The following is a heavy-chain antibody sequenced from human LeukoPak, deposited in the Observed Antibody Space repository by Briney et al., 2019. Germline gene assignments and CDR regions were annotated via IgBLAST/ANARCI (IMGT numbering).Heavy chain of an antibody. CDR3: AKLYSKGYYFDY. CDR2: IWYDGSNK. CDR1: GFTFSSYG. J-gene: IGHJ4*02. V-gene: IGHV3-30*02. D-gene: IGHD4-11*01. Sequence: GGSLRLSCAASGFTFSSYGMHWVRQAPGKGLEWVAVIWYDGSNKYYADSVKGRFTISRDNSKNTLYLQMNSLRAEDTAVYYCAKLYSKGYYFDYWGQGTLVAVSS.